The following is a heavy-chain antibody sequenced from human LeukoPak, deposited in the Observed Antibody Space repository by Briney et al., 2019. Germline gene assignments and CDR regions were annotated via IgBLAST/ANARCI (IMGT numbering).Heavy chain of an antibody. CDR2: INPNSGGT. J-gene: IGHJ4*02. D-gene: IGHD3-22*01. CDR3: ARALAYDSSGYYSEYFDY. V-gene: IGHV1-2*02. Sequence: ASVKVSCKASGYTFTGYYIHRVRQAPGQGLEWMGWINPNSGGTNYAQKFQGRVTMTRDTSISTAYMELSRLRSDDTAVYYCARALAYDSSGYYSEYFDYWGQGTLVTVSS. CDR1: GYTFTGYY.